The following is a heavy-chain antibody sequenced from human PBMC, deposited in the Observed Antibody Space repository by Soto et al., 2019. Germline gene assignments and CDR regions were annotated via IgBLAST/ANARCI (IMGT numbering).Heavy chain of an antibody. CDR2: TYYDGNT. D-gene: IGHD6-6*01. V-gene: IGHV4-59*04. Sequence: SETLSLTCTVSGGSISSYYWSWIRQPPGKGLEWIGHTYYDGNTYYNPSLKSRVAISLDTSKNQFSLRLNSVTAADTAVYYCARSSIEPRVFMYPFDSWGQGTLVTVSS. CDR1: GGSISSYY. CDR3: ARSSIEPRVFMYPFDS. J-gene: IGHJ4*02.